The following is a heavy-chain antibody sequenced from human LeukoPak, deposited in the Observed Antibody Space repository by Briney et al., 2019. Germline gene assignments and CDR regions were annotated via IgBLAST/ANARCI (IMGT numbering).Heavy chain of an antibody. Sequence: ASVKVTCKASGGTFSSYAISWVRQATGQGLEWMGWMNPNSGNTGYAQKFQGRITMTRNTSISTAYMELSSLTSEDTAVYYCARVGLVRGVRGKGFEYWGQGTLVTVSS. J-gene: IGHJ4*02. D-gene: IGHD3-10*01. CDR2: MNPNSGNT. CDR1: GGTFSSYA. V-gene: IGHV1-8*02. CDR3: ARVGLVRGVRGKGFEY.